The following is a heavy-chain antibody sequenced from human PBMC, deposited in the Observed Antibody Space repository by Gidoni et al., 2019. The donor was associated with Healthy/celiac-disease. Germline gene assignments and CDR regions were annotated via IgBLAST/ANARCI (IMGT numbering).Heavy chain of an antibody. D-gene: IGHD3-3*01. CDR1: GFTFSSYG. Sequence: QVQLVESGGGVVQPGRSLRLSCAASGFTFSSYGMHWVRQAPGKGLGWVAVISYDGSNKYYADSVKGRFTISRDNSKNTLYLQMNSLRAEDTAVYYCARGGAETYYDFWSNYYYGMDVWGQGTTVTVSS. V-gene: IGHV3-30*03. CDR3: ARGGAETYYDFWSNYYYGMDV. CDR2: ISYDGSNK. J-gene: IGHJ6*02.